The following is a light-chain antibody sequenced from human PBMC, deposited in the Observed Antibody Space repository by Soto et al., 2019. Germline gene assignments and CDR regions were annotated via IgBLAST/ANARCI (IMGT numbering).Light chain of an antibody. CDR3: QQYGSSPST. CDR1: QSVSSSY. J-gene: IGKJ1*01. CDR2: GAS. V-gene: IGKV3-20*01. Sequence: EIMLTQSPAPLSLSPGERATLSCRXSQSVSSSYLAWYQQKPGQAPRLLIYGASSRATGIPDRFSGSGSGTDFTLTISRLEPEDVAVYYCQQYGSSPSTLGQGTKVDIK.